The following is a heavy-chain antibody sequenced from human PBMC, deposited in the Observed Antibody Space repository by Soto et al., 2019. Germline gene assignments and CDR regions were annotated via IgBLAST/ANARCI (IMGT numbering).Heavy chain of an antibody. CDR1: GGFISTGDYC. Sequence: QVRLQESGPGLVKPSQTLSLTCTVSGGFISTGDYCWSWIRQPPGKGLEWIGFIYYSGGTYYNPSLKSRVTISIHTPKKQFSQKLSSLTAADTAVYYCARAMWTVSPRYFDFWGLGTLVTVSS. CDR2: IYYSGGT. CDR3: ARAMWTVSPRYFDF. J-gene: IGHJ4*02. D-gene: IGHD2-21*01. V-gene: IGHV4-30-4*01.